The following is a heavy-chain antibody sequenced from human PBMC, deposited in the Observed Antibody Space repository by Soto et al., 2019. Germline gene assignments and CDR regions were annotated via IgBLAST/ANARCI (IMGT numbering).Heavy chain of an antibody. V-gene: IGHV3-7*05. Sequence: GESLKISCAASGFIFSHHWMTWVRQAPGKGLEWVANIKQDGTDKFYVDSARGRFTISRDNTQNTVFLQMNSLRAEDTAVYYCARTTFAQSSALDYWGRGTLVTVSS. CDR3: ARTTFAQSSALDY. J-gene: IGHJ4*02. D-gene: IGHD6-6*01. CDR2: IKQDGTDK. CDR1: GFIFSHHW.